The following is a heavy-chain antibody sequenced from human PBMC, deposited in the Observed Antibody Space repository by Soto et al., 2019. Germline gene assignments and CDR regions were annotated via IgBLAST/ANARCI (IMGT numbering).Heavy chain of an antibody. CDR2: TYYRSKWYN. CDR1: GDSVSSNSAA. CDR3: ARHDYGDQGAFDI. Sequence: QSPTLSLTCAISGDSVSSNSAAWNWIRQSPLRGLEWLGRTYYRSKWYNDYAVSVKSRITINPDTSKNQFSLQLNSVTPEDTAVYYCARHDYGDQGAFDIWGQGTMVTVSS. D-gene: IGHD4-17*01. V-gene: IGHV6-1*01. J-gene: IGHJ3*02.